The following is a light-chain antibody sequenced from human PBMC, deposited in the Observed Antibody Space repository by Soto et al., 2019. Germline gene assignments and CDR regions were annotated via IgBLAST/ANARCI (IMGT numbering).Light chain of an antibody. CDR1: SSNIGAGYD. CDR3: QSYDSSLSGWV. Sequence: QSVLTQPPSVSGAPGQRVTISCTGSSSNIGAGYDVHWYQQLPGTAPKLLLYGNSNRPSGVPDRFSGSKSGTSASLAITGHQAEDEADYYCQSYDSSLSGWVFGGGTKVTVL. V-gene: IGLV1-40*01. CDR2: GNS. J-gene: IGLJ3*02.